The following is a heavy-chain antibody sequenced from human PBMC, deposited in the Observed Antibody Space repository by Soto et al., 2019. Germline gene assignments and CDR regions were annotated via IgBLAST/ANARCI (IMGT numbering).Heavy chain of an antibody. CDR1: GFTFSSYA. J-gene: IGHJ4*02. D-gene: IGHD3-3*01. V-gene: IGHV3-23*01. CDR3: AKVGDFWSGARIDLFDY. Sequence: PGGSLRLSCAASGFTFSSYAMSWVRQAPGKGLEWVSAISGSGGSTYYADSVKGRFTISRDNSKNTLYLQMNSLRAEDTAVYYCAKVGDFWSGARIDLFDYWGQGTLVTVSS. CDR2: ISGSGGST.